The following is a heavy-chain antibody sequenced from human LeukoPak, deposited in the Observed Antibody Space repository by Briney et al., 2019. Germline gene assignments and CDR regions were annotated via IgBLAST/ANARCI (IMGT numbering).Heavy chain of an antibody. CDR3: ARSLCSSTSCYTGDAFDI. V-gene: IGHV4-38-2*01. CDR2: IYHSGST. D-gene: IGHD2-2*02. Sequence: SETLSLTCAVSGYSISSGYYWSWIRQPPGKGLEWIGSIYHSGSTYYNPSLKSRVTISVDTSKNQFSLKLSSVTAADTAVYYCARSLCSSTSCYTGDAFDIWGQGTMVTVSS. J-gene: IGHJ3*02. CDR1: GYSISSGYY.